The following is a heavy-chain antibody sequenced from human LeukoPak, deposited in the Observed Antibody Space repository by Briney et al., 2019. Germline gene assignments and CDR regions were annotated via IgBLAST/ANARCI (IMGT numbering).Heavy chain of an antibody. J-gene: IGHJ4*02. CDR2: IYYSGST. CDR1: GGSISSSSYY. CDR3: ATIVLDTRTPPVYYFDY. Sequence: SETLSLTCTVSGGSISSSSYYWGWIRQPPGKGLEWIGSIYYSGSTYYNPSLKSRVTISVDTSKNQFSLKLSSVTAADTAVYYCATIVLDTRTPPVYYFDYWGQGTLVTVSS. V-gene: IGHV4-39*07. D-gene: IGHD5-18*01.